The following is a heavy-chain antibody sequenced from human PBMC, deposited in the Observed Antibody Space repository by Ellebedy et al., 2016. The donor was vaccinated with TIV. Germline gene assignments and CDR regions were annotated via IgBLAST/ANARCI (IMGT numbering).Heavy chain of an antibody. Sequence: GESLKISXAASGFTFDSYAMHWVRQAPGKGLEWVAVVSYDGDYKYYADSLKGRFTISRDNSKKTLYLQVTNVRSEDAAVYYCATDGSRYAYYPYFSYYFRHWGQGTLVTVSS. CDR2: VSYDGDYK. CDR3: ATDGSRYAYYPYFSYYFRH. CDR1: GFTFDSYA. J-gene: IGHJ4*02. V-gene: IGHV3-30*04. D-gene: IGHD3-16*01.